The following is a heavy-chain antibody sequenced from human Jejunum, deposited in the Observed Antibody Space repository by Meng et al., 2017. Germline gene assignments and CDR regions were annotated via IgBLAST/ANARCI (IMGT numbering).Heavy chain of an antibody. CDR1: GYTFTDYY. D-gene: IGHD1-7*01. V-gene: IGHV1-2*06. CDR3: AKEKGTGNYEDY. CDR2: INPYSGVA. J-gene: IGHJ4*02. Sequence: QVQLLQSGPEGRKPGAAVKVACKASGYTFTDYYIHWVRQAPGQGLEWMGRINPYSGVADFAQKFQGRVSMTRDTSITTAYMELRELTSDDTAVYFCAKEKGTGNYEDYWGQGTLVTVSS.